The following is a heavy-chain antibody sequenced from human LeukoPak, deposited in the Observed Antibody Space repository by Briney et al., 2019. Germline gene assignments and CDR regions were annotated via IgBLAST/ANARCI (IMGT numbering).Heavy chain of an antibody. V-gene: IGHV3-7*03. Sequence: GGSLRLSCAASGFTLSSYWMSWVRQAPGKGLEWVANIKQDGSEKYYVDSVKGRFTISRDNAKNSLYLQMNSLRAEDTAVYYCARDRSSSTYYFDYWGQGTLVTVSP. J-gene: IGHJ4*02. CDR1: GFTLSSYW. D-gene: IGHD6-13*01. CDR2: IKQDGSEK. CDR3: ARDRSSSTYYFDY.